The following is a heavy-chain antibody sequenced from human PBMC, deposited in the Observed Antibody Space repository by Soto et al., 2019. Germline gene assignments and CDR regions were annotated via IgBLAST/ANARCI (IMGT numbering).Heavy chain of an antibody. CDR2: IIPILGIA. Sequence: ASVKVSCKASGGTFSSYTISWVRQAPGQGLEWMGRIIPILGIANYAQKFQGRVTITADKSTSTAYMELSSLRSEDTAVYYCARDNTYDILAQPYYYYYMDVWGKGTTVTVSS. CDR3: ARDNTYDILAQPYYYYYMDV. J-gene: IGHJ6*03. D-gene: IGHD3-9*01. CDR1: GGTFSSYT. V-gene: IGHV1-69*04.